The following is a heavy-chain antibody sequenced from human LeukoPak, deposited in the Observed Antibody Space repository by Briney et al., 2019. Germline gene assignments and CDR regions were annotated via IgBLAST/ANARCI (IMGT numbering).Heavy chain of an antibody. CDR2: INHSGST. Sequence: PSETLSLTCAVYGGSFSAYYWSWIRQPPGKGLEWIGEINHSGSTNYNPSLKSRGTILVDTSKNQFSLQLSSVAAADTAVYYCAEVGSSGWHPGFDYWGQGNLVTVSS. D-gene: IGHD6-19*01. CDR3: AEVGSSGWHPGFDY. J-gene: IGHJ4*02. V-gene: IGHV4-34*01. CDR1: GGSFSAYY.